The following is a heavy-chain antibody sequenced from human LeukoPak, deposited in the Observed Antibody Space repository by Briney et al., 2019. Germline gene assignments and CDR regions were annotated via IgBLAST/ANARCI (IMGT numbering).Heavy chain of an antibody. J-gene: IGHJ4*02. CDR2: INPSGGST. V-gene: IGHV1-46*01. CDR3: ARSYGDFDY. CDR1: GYPFTSYY. D-gene: IGHD4-17*01. Sequence: ASVKVSCKASGYPFTSYYMHWVRQAPGRGLEWMGIINPSGGSTSYAQKFQGRVTMTRDTSTSTAYMELSSLRSEDTAVYYCARSYGDFDYWGQGTLVTVSS.